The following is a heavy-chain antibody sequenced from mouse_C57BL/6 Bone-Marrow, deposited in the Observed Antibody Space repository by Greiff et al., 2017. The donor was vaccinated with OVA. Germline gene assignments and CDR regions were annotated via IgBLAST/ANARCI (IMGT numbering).Heavy chain of an antibody. Sequence: VKLMESGPGLVAPSQSLSITCTVSGFSLTSYGVHWVRQPPGKGLEWLVVIWSDGSTTYNSALKSRLSISKDNSKSQVFLKMNSLQTDDTAMYYCARHEDYYGSSYGNYAMDYWGQGTSVTVSS. CDR1: GFSLTSYG. J-gene: IGHJ4*01. V-gene: IGHV2-6-1*01. CDR2: IWSDGST. CDR3: ARHEDYYGSSYGNYAMDY. D-gene: IGHD1-1*01.